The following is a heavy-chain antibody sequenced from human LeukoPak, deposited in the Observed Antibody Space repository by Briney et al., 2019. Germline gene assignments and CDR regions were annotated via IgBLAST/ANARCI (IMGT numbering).Heavy chain of an antibody. J-gene: IGHJ4*02. D-gene: IGHD4-11*01. CDR3: ARSTFADYSLDY. CDR2: ISPPGTNK. V-gene: IGHV3-30*04. CDR1: GFTFSSNA. Sequence: GRSLRLSCAASGFTFSSNAMQWVRQAPGKGLEWVALISPPGTNKYYADSVKGRFTISRDNPKNTLFLQMNSLRTEDTALYYCARSTFADYSLDYWGQGTLVTVSS.